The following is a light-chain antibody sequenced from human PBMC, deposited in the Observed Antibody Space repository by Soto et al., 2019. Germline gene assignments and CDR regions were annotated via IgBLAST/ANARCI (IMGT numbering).Light chain of an antibody. J-gene: IGKJ1*01. V-gene: IGKV1-39*01. CDR2: AAS. Sequence: DIQMTQSPSSLSSSFGDRVTITCRASQSISSYLNWYQQKPGKAPKLLIYAASSLQSGVPSRFSGSGSGTDFTLTISSLKNEDFATYYCQQRYSTSWTFGQGTKVDIK. CDR3: QQRYSTSWT. CDR1: QSISSY.